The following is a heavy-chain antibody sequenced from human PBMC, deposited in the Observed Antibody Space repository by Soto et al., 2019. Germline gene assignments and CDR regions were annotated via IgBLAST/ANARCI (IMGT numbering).Heavy chain of an antibody. Sequence: PGESLKISCKGSGYSFTSYWISWVRQMPGKGLEWMGRIDPSDSYTNYSPSFQGHVTISADKSISTAYLQWSSLKASDTAMYYCARPPAGSPLEDGMDVSGQGTTVTVSS. CDR3: ARPPAGSPLEDGMDV. CDR1: GYSFTSYW. V-gene: IGHV5-10-1*01. J-gene: IGHJ6*02. CDR2: IDPSDSYT. D-gene: IGHD6-6*01.